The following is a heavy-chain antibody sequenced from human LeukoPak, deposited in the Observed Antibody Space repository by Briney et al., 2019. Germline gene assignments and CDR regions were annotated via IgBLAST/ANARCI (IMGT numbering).Heavy chain of an antibody. D-gene: IGHD6-6*01. V-gene: IGHV3-20*04. J-gene: IGHJ4*02. CDR1: GFTFDDYG. CDR2: INWNGGSR. CDR3: ARGSSFHNY. Sequence: GGSLRLSCAASGFTFDDYGMSWVRQAPGKGLEWVSGINWNGGSRGYADSVKGRFAISRDNAKNSLYLEMNSLRGEDTAFYYCARGSSFHNYWGQGTLVTVSS.